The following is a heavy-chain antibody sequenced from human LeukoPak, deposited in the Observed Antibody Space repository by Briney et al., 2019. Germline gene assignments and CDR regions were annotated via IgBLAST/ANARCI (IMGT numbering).Heavy chain of an antibody. D-gene: IGHD5-12*01. Sequence: GGSLRLSCTTSGFTFRDYAMNWVRQAPGKGPEWVGFIRSKAYGGTTEYAASVKGRFTISRDDSKSIAYLQMNSLKTEDTAVYYCIRGRRPKVTTNYYYMEVWGKGTTVTVSS. CDR2: IRSKAYGGTT. V-gene: IGHV3-49*04. CDR1: GFTFRDYA. J-gene: IGHJ6*03. CDR3: IRGRRPKVTTNYYYMEV.